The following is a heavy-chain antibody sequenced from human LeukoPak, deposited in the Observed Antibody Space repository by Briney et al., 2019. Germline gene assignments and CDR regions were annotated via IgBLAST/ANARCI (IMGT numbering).Heavy chain of an antibody. D-gene: IGHD4-17*01. V-gene: IGHV3-30*02. CDR2: IQYDESSK. CDR3: AKDHGDYDLDY. J-gene: IGHJ4*02. CDR1: GFTFSRHG. Sequence: PGGSLRLSCAASGFTFSRHGMHWVRQAPGKGLEWVAFIQYDESSKYYADSVKGRFTISRDNSKNTLYLQMNSLRAEDTAVYYCAKDHGDYDLDYWGQGTLATVSS.